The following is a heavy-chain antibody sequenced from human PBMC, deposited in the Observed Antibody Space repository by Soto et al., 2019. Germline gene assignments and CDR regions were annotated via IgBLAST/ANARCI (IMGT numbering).Heavy chain of an antibody. Sequence: PGXSLILSCAASRFTFNNCAMSCVRQAPGKGLEWVSAISAGGGYTNYADSVKGRFTISRDNSRNTLYLQVNSLRPEDTAVYHCVRGPSHGAFDIWGQGTLVTVSS. J-gene: IGHJ3*02. CDR2: ISAGGGYT. CDR3: VRGPSHGAFDI. V-gene: IGHV3-23*01. CDR1: RFTFNNCA.